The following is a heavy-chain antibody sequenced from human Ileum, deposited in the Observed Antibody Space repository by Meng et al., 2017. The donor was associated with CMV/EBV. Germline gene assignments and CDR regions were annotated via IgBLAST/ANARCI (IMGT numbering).Heavy chain of an antibody. CDR1: GLTFSSYA. Sequence: LSCAALGLTFSSYAMSWVRQAPGKGLEWVSAISGSGDSTYYADSVKGRFTIFRDNSKNTLYLRMNSLRAEDTAVYYCAKDKAPFDYWGQGTLVTVSS. V-gene: IGHV3-23*01. CDR3: AKDKAPFDY. CDR2: ISGSGDST. J-gene: IGHJ4*02.